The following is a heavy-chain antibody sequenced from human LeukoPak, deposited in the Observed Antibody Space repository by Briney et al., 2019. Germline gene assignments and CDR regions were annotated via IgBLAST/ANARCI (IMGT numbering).Heavy chain of an antibody. CDR1: GFTFSSYV. J-gene: IGHJ4*02. Sequence: PGRSLRLSCAASGFTFSSYVMHWVRQAPGKGLEWVANIKEDGSEKYYVDSVKGRFTISRDNARNSLYLQMNSLRAEDTAVYYCASGRQLGYWGQGTLVTASS. CDR2: IKEDGSEK. CDR3: ASGRQLGY. D-gene: IGHD6-13*01. V-gene: IGHV3-7*01.